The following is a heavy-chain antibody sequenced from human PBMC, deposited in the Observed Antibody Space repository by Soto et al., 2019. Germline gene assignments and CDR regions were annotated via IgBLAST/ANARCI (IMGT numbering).Heavy chain of an antibody. V-gene: IGHV4-4*02. CDR1: SGSISSSNW. CDR2: IYHSGST. D-gene: IGHD6-6*01. Sequence: SETLSLTCAVSSGSISSSNWWSWVRQPPGKGLEWIGEIYHSGSTNYNPSLKSRVTISVDKSKNQFSLKLSSVTAADTAVYYCARGAELVGTDGDYYFDYWGQGTLVTVSS. J-gene: IGHJ4*02. CDR3: ARGAELVGTDGDYYFDY.